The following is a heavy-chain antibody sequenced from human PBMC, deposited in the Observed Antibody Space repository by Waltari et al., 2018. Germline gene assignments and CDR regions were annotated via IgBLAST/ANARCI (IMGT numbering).Heavy chain of an antibody. D-gene: IGHD3-16*01. CDR1: GFRLTSYE. Sequence: EVQLVESGGSLVQPGGSLRLSCAASGFRLTSYEMNWGRKAPGKGGEWLSDISSSGNTKYEAESVKGRFTISRDNANNLLFLQMNSLRAEDTAVYYCARVRVVMGEGVYWGQGTPVTVSS. V-gene: IGHV3-48*03. J-gene: IGHJ4*02. CDR3: ARVRVVMGEGVY. CDR2: ISSSGNTK.